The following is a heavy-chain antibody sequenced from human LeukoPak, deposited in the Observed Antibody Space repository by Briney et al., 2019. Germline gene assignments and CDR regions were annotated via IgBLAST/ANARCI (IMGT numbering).Heavy chain of an antibody. J-gene: IGHJ5*02. CDR2: INHSGST. Sequence: SETLSLTCAVYGGSFSGYYWSWIRQPPGKGLEWIGEINHSGSTNYNPSLKSRVTISVGTSKNQFSLKLSSVTAADTAVYYCARMTIGFDPWGQGTLVTVSS. D-gene: IGHD4/OR15-4a*01. CDR1: GGSFSGYY. CDR3: ARMTIGFDP. V-gene: IGHV4-34*01.